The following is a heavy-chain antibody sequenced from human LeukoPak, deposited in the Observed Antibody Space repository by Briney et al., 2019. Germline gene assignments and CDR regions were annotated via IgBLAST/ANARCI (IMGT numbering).Heavy chain of an antibody. CDR1: GFTFSSYW. Sequence: GGSLRLSCAASGFTFSSYWMSWVRQAPGKGLEWVANIKQDGSEKYYVDSVKGRFTISRDNAKNSLYLQMNSLRAEDTAVYYCAKDGDGSGSYLDYWGQGTLVTVSS. V-gene: IGHV3-7*01. CDR2: IKQDGSEK. J-gene: IGHJ4*02. D-gene: IGHD3-10*01. CDR3: AKDGDGSGSYLDY.